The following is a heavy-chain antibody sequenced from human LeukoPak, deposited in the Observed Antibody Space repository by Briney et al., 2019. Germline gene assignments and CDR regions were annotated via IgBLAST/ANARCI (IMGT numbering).Heavy chain of an antibody. CDR2: IYYSGST. Sequence: SETLSLTCTVSGGSLSSGDYYWSWIRQPPGKGLEWIGYIYYSGSTYYNPSLKSRVTISVDTSKNQFSLKLSSVTAADTAVYYCARATDNWNSVQYWYFDLWGRGTLVTVSS. CDR3: ARATDNWNSVQYWYFDL. V-gene: IGHV4-30-4*08. D-gene: IGHD1-7*01. J-gene: IGHJ2*01. CDR1: GGSLSSGDYY.